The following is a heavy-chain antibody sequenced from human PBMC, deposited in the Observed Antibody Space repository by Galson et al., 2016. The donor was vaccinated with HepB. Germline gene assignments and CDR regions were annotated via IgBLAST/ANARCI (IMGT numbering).Heavy chain of an antibody. CDR2: ISGDGGST. CDR3: ARFTQEWLDRVYYFDY. V-gene: IGHV3-23*01. Sequence: SLRLSCAASGFTFGRYAMSWVRQAPGKGLEWVSAISGDGGSTYYAASVQGRFTSSRDRSTNTMYLQMNSLRTEHTAVYYCARFTQEWLDRVYYFDYWGQGTLVTVSS. CDR1: GFTFGRYA. D-gene: IGHD6-19*01. J-gene: IGHJ4*02.